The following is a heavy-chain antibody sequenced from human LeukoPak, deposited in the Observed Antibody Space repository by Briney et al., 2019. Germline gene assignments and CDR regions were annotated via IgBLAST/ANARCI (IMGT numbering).Heavy chain of an antibody. CDR1: GGSISSGGYY. J-gene: IGHJ4*02. D-gene: IGHD6-19*01. Sequence: SETLSLTCTVSGGSISSGGYYWSWIRQHPGKGLEWIGYIYYSGSTYYNPSLKSRVTISVDTSKNQFSLKLSSVTAADTAVYYCAGSGWKPEFDYWGQGTLVTVSS. V-gene: IGHV4-31*03. CDR3: AGSGWKPEFDY. CDR2: IYYSGST.